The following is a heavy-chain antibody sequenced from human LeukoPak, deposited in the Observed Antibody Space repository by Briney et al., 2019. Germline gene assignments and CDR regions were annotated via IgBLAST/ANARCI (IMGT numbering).Heavy chain of an antibody. D-gene: IGHD2-15*01. J-gene: IGHJ4*02. CDR2: ISWDGGSI. CDR1: GFIFDHYA. Sequence: GGSLRLSCAASGFIFDHYAMHWVRQAPGRGLEWVSLISWDGGSISYADSVKGRFTISRDNSKNSLSLQMNSPRAEDTALYYCAKDGRRYCSGGSCYYVDYWGQGTLVTVSS. CDR3: AKDGRRYCSGGSCYYVDY. V-gene: IGHV3-43D*04.